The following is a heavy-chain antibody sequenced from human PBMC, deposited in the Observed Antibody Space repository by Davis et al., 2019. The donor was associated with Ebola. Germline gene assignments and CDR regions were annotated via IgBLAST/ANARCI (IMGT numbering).Heavy chain of an antibody. J-gene: IGHJ4*02. CDR1: GYTSTSYG. CDR2: ISAYNGNT. V-gene: IGHV1-18*01. CDR3: ARDHYGGNSFSY. Sequence: ASVKVSCKASGYTSTSYGISWVRQAPGQGLEWMGWISAYNGNTNYAQKLQGRVTMTTDTSTSTAYMELRSLRSDDTAVYYCARDHYGGNSFSYWGQGTLVTVSS. D-gene: IGHD4-23*01.